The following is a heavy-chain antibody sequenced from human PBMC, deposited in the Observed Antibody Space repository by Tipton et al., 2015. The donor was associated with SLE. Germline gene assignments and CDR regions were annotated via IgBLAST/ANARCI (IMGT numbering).Heavy chain of an antibody. J-gene: IGHJ3*02. D-gene: IGHD6-6*01. CDR3: ARVEYSNSPGTFDI. CDR1: GGSISSYY. CDR2: IYTSGST. V-gene: IGHV4-4*08. Sequence: TLSLTCTVSGGSISSYYWSWIRQPPGKGLEWIGYIYTSGSTNYNPSLKSRVTISVDTSKNQFSLKLSSVTAADTAVYYCARVEYSNSPGTFDIWGQGTMVNVSS.